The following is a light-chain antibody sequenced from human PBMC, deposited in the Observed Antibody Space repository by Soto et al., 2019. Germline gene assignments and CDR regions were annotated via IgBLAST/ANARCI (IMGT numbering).Light chain of an antibody. J-gene: IGLJ2*01. V-gene: IGLV9-49*01. CDR3: GADHGSGSNFFVV. CDR1: SGYSNYK. Sequence: QAVVTQPPSASASLGASVTLTCTLSSGYSNYKVDWYQQRPGKGPRFVMRVGTGGIVGSKGDGIPDRFSVLGSGLNRYLTIKNIQEEDESDYHCGADHGSGSNFFVVXGGGTKVTVL. CDR2: VGTGGIVG.